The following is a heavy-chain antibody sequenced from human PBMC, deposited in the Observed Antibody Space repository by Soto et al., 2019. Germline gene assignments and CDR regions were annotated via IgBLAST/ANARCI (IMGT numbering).Heavy chain of an antibody. CDR2: ISWDGGST. D-gene: IGHD6-6*01. Sequence: GSRSLYSSASGFTFDDSNMHWVRQAPGKGLEWVSLISWDGGSTYYADSVKGRFTISRDNSKNSLYLQMNSLRTEDTALYYCAKEQLVLGYYYGMDVWGQGTTVT. V-gene: IGHV3-43*01. CDR3: AKEQLVLGYYYGMDV. CDR1: GFTFDDSN. J-gene: IGHJ6*02.